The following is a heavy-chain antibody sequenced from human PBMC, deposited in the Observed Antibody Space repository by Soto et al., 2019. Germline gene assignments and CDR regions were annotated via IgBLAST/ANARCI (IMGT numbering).Heavy chain of an antibody. J-gene: IGHJ4*02. CDR3: ARRAETNGWNGFGADKYYFDF. V-gene: IGHV1-8*02. Sequence: VASVKVSCKASGGTFSSYAISWVRQATGQGLEWMGWMNPNTGNSGYAQKFQGRVTMTSDTSISTAHMELSSLRSEDTAVYYCARRAETNGWNGFGADKYYFDFWGQGTLVTVSS. CDR2: MNPNTGNS. D-gene: IGHD1-1*01. CDR1: GGTFSSYA.